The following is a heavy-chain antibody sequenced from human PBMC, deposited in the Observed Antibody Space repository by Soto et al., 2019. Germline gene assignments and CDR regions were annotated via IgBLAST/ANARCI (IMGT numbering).Heavy chain of an antibody. CDR2: IDPSDSYT. CDR3: ARRRYYGSGSYGFDY. D-gene: IGHD3-10*01. V-gene: IGHV5-10-1*01. J-gene: IGHJ4*02. Sequence: LGESMKISCNGSGYSFTSDWISWVRQMPGKGLEWMGRIDPSDSYTNYSPSFQGHVTISADKSISTAYLQWSSLKASDTAMYYCARRRYYGSGSYGFDYWGQGTLVTVSS. CDR1: GYSFTSDW.